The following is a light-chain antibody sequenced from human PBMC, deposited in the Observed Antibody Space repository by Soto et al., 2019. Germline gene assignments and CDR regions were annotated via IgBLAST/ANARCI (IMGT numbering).Light chain of an antibody. CDR1: QDISNY. J-gene: IGKJ3*01. CDR3: QQYDNLP. Sequence: DIQMSQSPSSLSASVGDRVTITCQASQDISNYLNWYQQKPGKAPKLLIYDASNLETGVPSRFSGSGSGTDFTFTTSSLQPEDIATYYCQQYDNLPFGPGTKVDI. CDR2: DAS. V-gene: IGKV1-33*01.